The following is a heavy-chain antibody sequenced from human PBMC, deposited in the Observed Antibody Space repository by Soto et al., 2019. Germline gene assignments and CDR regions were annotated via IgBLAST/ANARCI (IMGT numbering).Heavy chain of an antibody. V-gene: IGHV3-33*01. Sequence: GGSLRLSCAASGFTFSSYGMHWVRQAPGKGLEWVAVIWYDGSNKYYADSVKGRFTISRDNSKDTLYLQMNSLRAEDVAVYYCARDQNGYGSWSYYNIPFDYWGQGPLVPVSS. CDR3: ARDQNGYGSWSYYNIPFDY. CDR2: IWYDGSNK. D-gene: IGHD3-10*01. J-gene: IGHJ4*02. CDR1: GFTFSSYG.